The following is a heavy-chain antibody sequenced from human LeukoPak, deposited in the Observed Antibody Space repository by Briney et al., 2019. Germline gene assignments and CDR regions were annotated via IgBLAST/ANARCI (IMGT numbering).Heavy chain of an antibody. D-gene: IGHD2-2*01. J-gene: IGHJ6*03. CDR3: ARGGYCSSTSCYYYYYMDV. Sequence: SETLSLTCTVSGGSISSSSYYWGWIRQPPGKGLEWIGSIYYSGSTYYNPSLKSRVTISVDTSKSQFSLRLSSVTAADTAVYYCARGGYCSSTSCYYYYYMDVWGKGTTVTVS. V-gene: IGHV4-39*01. CDR1: GGSISSSSYY. CDR2: IYYSGST.